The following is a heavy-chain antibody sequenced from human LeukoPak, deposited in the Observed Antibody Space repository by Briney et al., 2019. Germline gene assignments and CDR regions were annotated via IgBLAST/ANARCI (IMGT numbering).Heavy chain of an antibody. D-gene: IGHD3-9*01. J-gene: IGHJ6*02. CDR3: ARTYYDILTGYSYYYYGMDV. Sequence: PSETLSLTCTVSGGSISSYYWSWIRQPPGKGLEWIGYIYYSGSTNYNPSLKSRVTISVDTSKNQFSLKLSSVTAADTAVYYCARTYYDILTGYSYYYYGMDVWGQGTTVTVSS. CDR1: GGSISSYY. CDR2: IYYSGST. V-gene: IGHV4-59*08.